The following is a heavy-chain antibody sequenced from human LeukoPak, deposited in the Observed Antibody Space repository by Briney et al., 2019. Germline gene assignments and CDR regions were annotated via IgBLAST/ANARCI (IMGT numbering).Heavy chain of an antibody. J-gene: IGHJ4*02. CDR1: GFTFSRYG. D-gene: IGHD6-25*01. CDR2: INPSGGST. CDR3: ASEPEAAATY. Sequence: GRSLRLSCAASGFTFSRYGMHWVRQAPGQGLEWMGIINPSGGSTSYAQTFQGRVTMTRDTSTSTVYMELSSLRSEDTAVYYCASEPEAAATYWGQGTLVTVSS. V-gene: IGHV1-46*01.